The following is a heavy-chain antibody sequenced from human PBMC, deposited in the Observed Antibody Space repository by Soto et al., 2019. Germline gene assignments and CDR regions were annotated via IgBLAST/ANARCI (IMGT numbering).Heavy chain of an antibody. D-gene: IGHD5-12*01. V-gene: IGHV3-7*01. Sequence: EVQLVESGGGLVQPGGSLRLSCAASGFTFSSSWMNWVRQAPGKGLEWVANIKEDGSDKHYVDSVEGRFTISRDNAKSSLHLQMNSLRADDTGVYYCARGAGYVIDYWGQGILVTVSS. CDR3: ARGAGYVIDY. CDR2: IKEDGSDK. J-gene: IGHJ4*02. CDR1: GFTFSSSW.